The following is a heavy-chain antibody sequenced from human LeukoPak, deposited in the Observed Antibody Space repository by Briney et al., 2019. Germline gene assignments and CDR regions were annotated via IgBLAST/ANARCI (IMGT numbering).Heavy chain of an antibody. CDR1: GDTFTGYY. D-gene: IGHD3-22*01. J-gene: IGHJ4*02. Sequence: GASVKVSCKASGDTFTGYYMHWVRQAPGQGLEWMGWINPNSGGTNYAQKFQGRVTMTRDTSISTAYMELSRLGSDDTAVYYCGRDQVAVTYCFDYWGQGTLVTVSS. CDR3: GRDQVAVTYCFDY. CDR2: INPNSGGT. V-gene: IGHV1-2*02.